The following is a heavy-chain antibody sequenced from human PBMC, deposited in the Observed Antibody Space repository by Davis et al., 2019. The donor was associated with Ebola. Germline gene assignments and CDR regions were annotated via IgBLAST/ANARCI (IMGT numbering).Heavy chain of an antibody. CDR2: MSYDGSNE. J-gene: IGHJ5*02. V-gene: IGHV3-30*18. CDR1: PFPFLRFA. CDR3: AKDEPQIYDGWSGYEEA. D-gene: IGHD3-3*01. Sequence: PGGSLRLSCATSPFPFLRFAIHWVRQAPGKGLEWVAVMSYDGSNEYYADSVKGRFIISRDISKKTLYLQMNSLRAEDTAVYYCAKDEPQIYDGWSGYEEAWGPGTLVTVSS.